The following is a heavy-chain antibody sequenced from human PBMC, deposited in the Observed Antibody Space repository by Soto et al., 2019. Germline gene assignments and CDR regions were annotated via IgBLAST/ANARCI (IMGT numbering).Heavy chain of an antibody. J-gene: IGHJ6*02. V-gene: IGHV4-34*01. CDR2: INHSGST. D-gene: IGHD2-2*01. Sequence: PSETLSLTCAVYGGSFSGYYWSWIRQPPGKGLEWIGEINHSGSTNYNPSLKSRVTISVDTSKNQFSLKLSSVTAADTAVYYCARGHQLPYYYYYGMDVWGQGTTVTVSS. CDR1: GGSFSGYY. CDR3: ARGHQLPYYYYYGMDV.